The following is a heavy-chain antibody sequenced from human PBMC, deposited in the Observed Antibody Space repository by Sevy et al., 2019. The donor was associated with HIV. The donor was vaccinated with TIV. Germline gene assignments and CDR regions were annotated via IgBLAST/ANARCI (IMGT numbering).Heavy chain of an antibody. D-gene: IGHD3-10*01. V-gene: IGHV4-59*02. CDR2: IYYNGNA. CDR3: ARDMDNFYGMDV. Sequence: SETLSLTCTVSGVSVSTHSWSWIRQPPGKGLEYIGYIYYNGNANYNPSFQSRVTISGDTSMNQLSLKLTSVTAADTAVYYCARDMDNFYGMDVWGQGTTVTVSS. CDR1: GVSVSTHS. J-gene: IGHJ6*02.